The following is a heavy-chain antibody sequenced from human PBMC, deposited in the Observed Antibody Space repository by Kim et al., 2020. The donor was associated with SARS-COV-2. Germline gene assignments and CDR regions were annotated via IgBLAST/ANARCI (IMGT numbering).Heavy chain of an antibody. CDR2: ISSYNGNT. D-gene: IGHD6-19*01. CDR3: ARYSGSGWFTLGY. V-gene: IGHV1-18*01. Sequence: ASVKVSCKASGYTFTNFGIGWVRQAPGQGLEWMGWISSYNGNTNYAQKFQGRVTMTTDRSTTTAYMELISLRPDDTAVYYCARYSGSGWFTLGYWGQGTLVTVSS. J-gene: IGHJ4*02. CDR1: GYTFTNFG.